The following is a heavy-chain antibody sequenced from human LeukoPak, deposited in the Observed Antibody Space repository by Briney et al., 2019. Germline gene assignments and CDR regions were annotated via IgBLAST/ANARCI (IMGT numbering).Heavy chain of an antibody. CDR3: VRIPNTVPFPNWFDP. CDR2: ISSSSDYI. D-gene: IGHD2-2*02. Sequence: SGGSLRLSCAASGFTFSTSTMNWVRQAPGKGLEWVSSISSSSDYIYYADSEKGRFTISRDNAKNSLYLQMNSLRAEDTAVYYCVRIPNTVPFPNWFDPWVEGTLVTVSS. J-gene: IGHJ5*02. V-gene: IGHV3-21*01. CDR1: GFTFSTST.